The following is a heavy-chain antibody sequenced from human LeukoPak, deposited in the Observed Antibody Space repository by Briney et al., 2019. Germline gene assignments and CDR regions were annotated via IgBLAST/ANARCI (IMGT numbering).Heavy chain of an antibody. CDR3: ARDRCSSSSCYFDY. Sequence: ASVKVSCKTSGYTFSNYGLRWVRQAPGQGLEWVGWISGYNGNTNYAQKVQGRVTMTTDTSTSTAYMELRSLTSDDTAVYYCARDRCSSSSCYFDYWGQGTLVTVSS. V-gene: IGHV1-18*01. D-gene: IGHD2-2*01. CDR2: ISGYNGNT. CDR1: GYTFSNYG. J-gene: IGHJ4*02.